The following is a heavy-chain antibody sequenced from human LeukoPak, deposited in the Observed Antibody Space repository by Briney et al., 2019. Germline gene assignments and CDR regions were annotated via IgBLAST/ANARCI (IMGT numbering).Heavy chain of an antibody. V-gene: IGHV4-59*08. CDR1: GGSISCCY. CDR2: MYYSGSS. CDR3: ARGDGMTTPLDNWFDP. D-gene: IGHD4-11*01. J-gene: IGHJ5*02. Sequence: ETLSLTCIFSGGSISCCYWSGSRRPPRKGLEWGGYMYYSGSSNYNPSLKSRVAMSVDTSKNQFSLKLSSVTAADTAVYDCARGDGMTTPLDNWFDPWGQGTLVTVSS.